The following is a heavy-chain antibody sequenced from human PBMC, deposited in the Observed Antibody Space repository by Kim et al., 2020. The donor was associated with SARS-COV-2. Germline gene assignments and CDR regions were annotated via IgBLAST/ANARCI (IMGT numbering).Heavy chain of an antibody. CDR2: IYSGGST. CDR3: SGYVNNWFDP. J-gene: IGHJ5*02. D-gene: IGHD5-12*01. Sequence: GGSLRLSCAASGFTVSSNYMSWVRQAPGKGLEWVSVIYSGGSTYYADSVKGRFTISRDNSKNTQYLQMNSLRAEDTAVYYCSGYVNNWFDPWGQGTLVTDSS. CDR1: GFTVSSNY. V-gene: IGHV3-53*01.